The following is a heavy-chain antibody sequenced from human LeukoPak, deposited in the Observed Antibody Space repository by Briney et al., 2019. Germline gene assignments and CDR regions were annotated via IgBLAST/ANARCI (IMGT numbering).Heavy chain of an antibody. D-gene: IGHD3-22*01. CDR3: ARQFYYDSGGSHY. CDR2: IFYSGST. V-gene: IGHV4-39*01. CDR1: GGSISSSSYY. J-gene: IGHJ4*02. Sequence: PSETLSLTCTVSGGSISSSSYYWGWIRQPPGKGLEWIGSIFYSGSTYYNPSVESRVTIAVDTSKNQFSLKLSSVTAADTSVYYCARQFYYDSGGSHYWGQGTLVTVSS.